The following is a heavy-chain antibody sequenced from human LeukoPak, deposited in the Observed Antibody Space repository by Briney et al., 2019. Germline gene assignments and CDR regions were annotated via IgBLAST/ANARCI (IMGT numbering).Heavy chain of an antibody. V-gene: IGHV3-30*18. J-gene: IGHJ4*02. Sequence: WGALRLSCAASGFTFSNAWMNWVRQAPGKGLEWVAVISYDGSNEYYADSVKGRFTISRDNSKNTLYLQMSSLRAEDTAVYYCAKEFNRGLPDYWGQGTLVTVPS. CDR3: AKEFNRGLPDY. CDR1: GFTFSNAW. D-gene: IGHD2-21*01. CDR2: ISYDGSNE.